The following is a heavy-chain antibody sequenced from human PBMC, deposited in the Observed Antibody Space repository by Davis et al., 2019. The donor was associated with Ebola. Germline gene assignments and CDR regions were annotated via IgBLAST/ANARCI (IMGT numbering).Heavy chain of an antibody. CDR2: TYYKSKWYN. Sequence: HSQTLSLTCAISGDSVSSGGWNWIRQSPSRGLEWLGRTYYKSKWYNDYAVSVKSRITINPDTSKNQLSLQLNSVSPEDTALYFCVRGWFRAGMDVWGEGTTVTV. V-gene: IGHV6-1*01. CDR1: GDSVSSGG. CDR3: VRGWFRAGMDV. D-gene: IGHD3-10*01. J-gene: IGHJ6*02.